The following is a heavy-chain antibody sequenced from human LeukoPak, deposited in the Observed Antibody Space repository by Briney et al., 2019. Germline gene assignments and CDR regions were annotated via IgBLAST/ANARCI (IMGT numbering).Heavy chain of an antibody. CDR1: GFAFSSYT. Sequence: SGGSLRLSCAASGFAFSSYTMNWVRQAPGRGLEWVSYIRSSTSTIYYADSVKGRFTISRDNAKNSLYLQMNSLRDEDTAVYYCTRCAYGEDYFDYWGQGTLVTVSS. CDR2: IRSSTSTI. CDR3: TRCAYGEDYFDY. D-gene: IGHD4-17*01. V-gene: IGHV3-48*02. J-gene: IGHJ4*02.